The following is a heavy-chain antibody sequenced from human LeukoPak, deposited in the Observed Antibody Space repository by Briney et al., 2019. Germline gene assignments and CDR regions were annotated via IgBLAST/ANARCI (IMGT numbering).Heavy chain of an antibody. Sequence: GGSLRLSCEASGFSVSSNYMSWVRQAPGKGLEWVSVIYSGGTTYYEDSVKGRFTISRDNSRNTLYLQMNNLRAGDTGVYYCARGGLGNYYYGMDVWGQGTTVTVSS. CDR2: IYSGGTT. V-gene: IGHV3-66*01. D-gene: IGHD3-16*01. CDR1: GFSVSSNY. CDR3: ARGGLGNYYYGMDV. J-gene: IGHJ6*02.